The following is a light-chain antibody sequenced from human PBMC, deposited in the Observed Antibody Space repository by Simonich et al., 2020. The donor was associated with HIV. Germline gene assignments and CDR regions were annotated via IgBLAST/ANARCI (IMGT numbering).Light chain of an antibody. V-gene: IGKV3-15*01. Sequence: EIVMTQSPATLSVSPGDRAPLSCRAIQSVSTNLAWYQQKPGQAPRLLIYGAATRATGMSARFSGSGAGTEFTLTISRLQSEDFAVYYCQQYNKWPPWTFGQGTKVEIK. CDR2: GAA. CDR3: QQYNKWPPWT. J-gene: IGKJ1*01. CDR1: QSVSTN.